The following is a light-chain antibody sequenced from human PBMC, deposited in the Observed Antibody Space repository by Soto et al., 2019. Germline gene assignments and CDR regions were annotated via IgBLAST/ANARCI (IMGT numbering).Light chain of an antibody. J-gene: IGKJ1*01. V-gene: IGKV1-5*01. CDR2: DAS. CDR1: QSISNW. CDR3: QQYRGT. Sequence: DIQMTQSPSTLSESVGDRVTITCRASQSISNWLAWYQQKPGKAPKLLIYDASSLEGEVPSRFSGSGAGTEFTLTISGLQPDDFASYYCQQYRGTFGQGTKVEIK.